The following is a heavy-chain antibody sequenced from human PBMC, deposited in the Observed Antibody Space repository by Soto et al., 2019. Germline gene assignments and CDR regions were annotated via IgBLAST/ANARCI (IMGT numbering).Heavy chain of an antibody. J-gene: IGHJ4*02. CDR2: ISSSVNTI. CDR3: ARDLFDY. CDR1: RFSFSDDY. V-gene: IGHV3-11*01. Sequence: GGCVRLSFASSRFSFSDDYMNWIRQAPGKGLEWVSYISSSVNTIYYADSVKGRFAISRDNAKKSLYLQMDSLRAEDTGIYYCARDLFDYWGQGTRVTVSS.